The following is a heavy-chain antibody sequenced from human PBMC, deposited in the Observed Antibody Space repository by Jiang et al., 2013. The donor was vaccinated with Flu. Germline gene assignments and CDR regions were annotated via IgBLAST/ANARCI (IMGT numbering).Heavy chain of an antibody. D-gene: IGHD3-10*01. V-gene: IGHV4-30-4*01. CDR3: ARGGDGELALGTSDPRTYYFDY. CDR1: GGSISSGDYY. Sequence: PGLVKPSQTLSLTCTVSGGSISSGDYYWSWIRQSPGKGLEWIGYIYYSGSTNYNPSLKSRVTISVDTSKNQFSLKLSSVTAADTAVYYCARGGDGELALGTSDPRTYYFDYWGQGTLVTVSS. CDR2: IYYSGST. J-gene: IGHJ4*02.